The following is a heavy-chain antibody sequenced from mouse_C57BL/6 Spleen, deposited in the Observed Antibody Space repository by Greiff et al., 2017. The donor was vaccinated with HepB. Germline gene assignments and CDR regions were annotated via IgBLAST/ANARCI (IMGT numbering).Heavy chain of an antibody. CDR1: GYTFTDYY. CDR3: ARASYFPEFFDV. CDR2: INPNNGGT. J-gene: IGHJ1*03. V-gene: IGHV1-26*01. Sequence: EVQLQQSGPELVKPGASVKISCKASGYTFTDYYMNWVKQSHGKSLEWIGDINPNNGGTSYNQKFKGKATLTVDKSSSTAYMELRSLTSEDSAVYYCARASYFPEFFDVWGTGTTVTVSS. D-gene: IGHD2-10*01.